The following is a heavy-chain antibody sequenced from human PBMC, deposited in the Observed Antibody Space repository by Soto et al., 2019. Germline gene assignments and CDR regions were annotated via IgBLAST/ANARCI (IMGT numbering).Heavy chain of an antibody. D-gene: IGHD3-3*01. CDR1: GGPVSSGSYY. CDR2: ISYSGIT. CDR3: ARRSSFGFDS. J-gene: IGHJ4*02. Sequence: LETLSLTCTVSGGPVSSGSYYWNWIRQPPGKRLEWIGYISYSGITHYGPSLKSRVAIAVDTSKNHFSLKLSSVTAADTAVYYCARRSSFGFDSWGQGTLVTV. V-gene: IGHV4-61*03.